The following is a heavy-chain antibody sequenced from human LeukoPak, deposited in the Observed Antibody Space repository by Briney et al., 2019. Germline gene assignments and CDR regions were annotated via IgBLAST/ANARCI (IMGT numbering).Heavy chain of an antibody. D-gene: IGHD3-3*01. J-gene: IGHJ6*02. CDR3: ARERGYYGPEYYYGMDV. CDR1: GGSITNYY. V-gene: IGHV4-4*08. CDR2: VYSNGGT. Sequence: SSETLSLTCTVSGGSITNYYWSWVRQPPGKGLEWIGYVYSNGGTNYNSSLKSRVTISIDTSKNQSSLKVSSVTAADTAVYFCARERGYYGPEYYYGMDVWGQGTTITVSS.